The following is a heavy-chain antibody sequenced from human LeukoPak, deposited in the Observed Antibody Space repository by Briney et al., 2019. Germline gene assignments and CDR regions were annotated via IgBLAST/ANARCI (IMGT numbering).Heavy chain of an antibody. V-gene: IGHV4-59*01. CDR3: ARYDTSRGYFQH. CDR1: GGSISSYY. Sequence: SETLSLTCTVSGGSISSYYWNWIRQPPGEGLEWIGYIYYSGSTNYNPSLKSRVTISVDTSKNQFSLKLSSVTAADTAVYYCARYDTSRGYFQHWGQGTLVTVSS. CDR2: IYYSGST. J-gene: IGHJ1*01. D-gene: IGHD3-22*01.